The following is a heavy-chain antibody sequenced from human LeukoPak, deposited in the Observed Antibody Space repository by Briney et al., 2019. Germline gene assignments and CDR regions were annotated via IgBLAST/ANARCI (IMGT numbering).Heavy chain of an antibody. CDR1: GGSISSGGYY. V-gene: IGHV4-31*03. Sequence: ASETLSLTCTVSGGSISSGGYYWSWIRQHPGKGPEWIGYIYYSGSTYYNPSLKSRVTISVDTSKNQFSLKLSSVTAADTAVYYCARGRETYYYDSSGYYRSDWYFDLWGRGTLVTVSS. CDR3: ARGRETYYYDSSGYYRSDWYFDL. D-gene: IGHD3-22*01. CDR2: IYYSGST. J-gene: IGHJ2*01.